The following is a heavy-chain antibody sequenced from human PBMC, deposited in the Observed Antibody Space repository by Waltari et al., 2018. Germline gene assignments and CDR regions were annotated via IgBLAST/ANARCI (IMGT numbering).Heavy chain of an antibody. CDR1: GLTFRNAW. CDR3: TTTSFVEQQLVLGWDY. Sequence: EVQLVESGGGLVKPGGSLRLSCAASGLTFRNAWITWFRQAPGKGLEWVGRIKSKTDGGTTDYAAPVKGRFTISRDDSKNTLYLQMNSLKTEDTAVYYCTTTSFVEQQLVLGWDYWGQGTLVTVSS. CDR2: IKSKTDGGTT. D-gene: IGHD6-13*01. V-gene: IGHV3-15*01. J-gene: IGHJ4*02.